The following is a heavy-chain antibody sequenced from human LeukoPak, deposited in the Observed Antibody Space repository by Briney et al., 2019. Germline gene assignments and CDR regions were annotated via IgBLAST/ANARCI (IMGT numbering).Heavy chain of an antibody. J-gene: IGHJ4*02. D-gene: IGHD2-2*01. CDR3: AGLTDIVVVPAAAFDY. Sequence: GGSLRLSCAASGFTFSDYYMTWIRQAPGKGLEWVSYISSSDGTIYYADSVKGRFTISRDNAKNSLYLQMTSLTAEDTAVYYCAGLTDIVVVPAAAFDYWGQGTLVTVSS. V-gene: IGHV3-11*01. CDR2: ISSSDGTI. CDR1: GFTFSDYY.